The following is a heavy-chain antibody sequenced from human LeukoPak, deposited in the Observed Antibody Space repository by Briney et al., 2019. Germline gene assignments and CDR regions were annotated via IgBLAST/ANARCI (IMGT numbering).Heavy chain of an antibody. V-gene: IGHV5-51*01. J-gene: IGHJ4*02. CDR3: ARTITGSSAPWGY. D-gene: IGHD5-12*01. Sequence: GESLKISCKGSGYSFTSYWIGWLRQMAGKGLEWMGIIYPGDSDTRYSPSFQGQVTISADKSISTAYLQWSSLKASDTAMYYCARTITGSSAPWGYWGQGTLVTVSS. CDR2: IYPGDSDT. CDR1: GYSFTSYW.